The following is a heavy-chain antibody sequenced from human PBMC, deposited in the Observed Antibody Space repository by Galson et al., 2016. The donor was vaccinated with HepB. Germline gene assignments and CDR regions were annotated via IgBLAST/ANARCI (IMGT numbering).Heavy chain of an antibody. CDR3: ARRVLDGGSWDF. J-gene: IGHJ4*02. V-gene: IGHV5-51*01. Sequence: QSGAEVKEPGESLKISCKGSGYTFTNYWIGWVRQMPGKRLEWMGIIYPGDSDTRYSPSFPGRASISVDKSITTAYLHWNNLQASDTGIYFCARRVLDGGSWDFWGQGTLVTVSS. CDR1: GYTFTNYW. D-gene: IGHD1-1*01. CDR2: IYPGDSDT.